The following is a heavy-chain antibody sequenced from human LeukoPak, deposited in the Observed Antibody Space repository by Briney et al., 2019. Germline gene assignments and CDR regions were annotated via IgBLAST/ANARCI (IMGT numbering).Heavy chain of an antibody. Sequence: PSETLSLTCTVSGGSISSYYWSWIRQPPGKGLEWIGYIYYSGSTNYNPSLKSRVTISVDTSKNQFSLKLSSVTAADTAVYYCARYPIVVVVAATPGHAFDIWGQGTMVTVS. D-gene: IGHD2-15*01. J-gene: IGHJ3*02. CDR1: GGSISSYY. CDR2: IYYSGST. CDR3: ARYPIVVVVAATPGHAFDI. V-gene: IGHV4-59*08.